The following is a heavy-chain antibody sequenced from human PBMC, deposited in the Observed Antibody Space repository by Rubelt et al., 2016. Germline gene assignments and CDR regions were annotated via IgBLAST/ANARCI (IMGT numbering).Heavy chain of an antibody. CDR1: GDPMSRYY. D-gene: IGHD3-22*01. CDR3: AKDQKRNYYDSSGYAYFDY. J-gene: IGHJ4*02. CDR2: IYAGGST. Sequence: QESGPRLVKPSETLSLTCVVSGDPMSRYYWNWFRKSAGKGLEWIGRIYAGGSTQYNPSLRSRATLSVDTTRNQFSLTVKSVTAADTAVYYCAKDQKRNYYDSSGYAYFDYWGQGTLVTVSS. V-gene: IGHV4-4*07.